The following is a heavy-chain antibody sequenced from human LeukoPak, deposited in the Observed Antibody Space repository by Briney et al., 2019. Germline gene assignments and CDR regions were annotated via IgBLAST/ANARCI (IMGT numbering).Heavy chain of an antibody. CDR3: ARAVLSAVVPAAAQFDC. V-gene: IGHV4-31*11. Sequence: SETLSLTCAVYGGSFSGYYWSWIRQHPGKGLEWIGYIYYSGSTYYNPSLKSRVTISVDTSKNQFSLKLSSVTAADTAVYYCARAVLSAVVPAAAQFDCWGQGTLVTVSS. J-gene: IGHJ4*02. D-gene: IGHD2-2*01. CDR1: GGSFSGYY. CDR2: IYYSGST.